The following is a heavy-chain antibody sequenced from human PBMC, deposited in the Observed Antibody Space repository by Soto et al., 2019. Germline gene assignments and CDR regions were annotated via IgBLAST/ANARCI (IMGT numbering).Heavy chain of an antibody. CDR2: INPSGGST. CDR3: ARDSEYSSGWSTSYYYYYGMDV. D-gene: IGHD6-19*01. J-gene: IGHJ6*02. CDR1: GYTFTSYY. Sequence: ASVKVSCKASGYTFTSYYMHWVRQAPGQGLEWMGIINPSGGSTSYAQKFQGRVTMTRDTSTSTVYMELSSLRSEDTAVYYCARDSEYSSGWSTSYYYYYGMDVWGQGTTVTVSS. V-gene: IGHV1-46*03.